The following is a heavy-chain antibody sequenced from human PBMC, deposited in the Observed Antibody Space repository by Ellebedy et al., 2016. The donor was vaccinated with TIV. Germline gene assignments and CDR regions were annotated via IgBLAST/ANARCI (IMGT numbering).Heavy chain of an antibody. CDR2: IDHSGST. V-gene: IGHV4-30-2*01. CDR3: ARFDYHYYGMDV. D-gene: IGHD3-9*01. J-gene: IGHJ6*02. CDR1: GGSISSGGYS. Sequence: SETLSLTXAVSGGSISSGGYSWSWIRQPPGKGLEWIGYIDHSGSTYYNPSLKSRVTISVDRSKNQFSLKLSSVTAANTAVHYCARFDYHYYGMDVWGQGTTVTVSS.